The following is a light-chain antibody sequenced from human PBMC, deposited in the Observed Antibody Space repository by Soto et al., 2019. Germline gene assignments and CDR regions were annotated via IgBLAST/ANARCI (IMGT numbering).Light chain of an antibody. J-gene: IGKJ1*01. V-gene: IGKV3-11*01. CDR2: DAS. CDR1: QSVSSY. Sequence: EIVLTQSPATLSLSPGERATLSCRASQSVSSYLAWYQQKPGQAPRLLIYDASNRATGIPARFSGSGSGTDFTLTISSLEPEXXAXXXXXXXXNWXWTFGQGTKVEIK. CDR3: XXXXNWXWT.